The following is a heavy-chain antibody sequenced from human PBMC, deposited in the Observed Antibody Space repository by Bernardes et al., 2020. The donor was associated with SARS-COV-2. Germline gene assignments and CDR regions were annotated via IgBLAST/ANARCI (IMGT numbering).Heavy chain of an antibody. V-gene: IGHV4-38-2*01. D-gene: IGHD6-13*01. CDR3: ASGYSSSWSIF. CDR2: IYHSGST. Sequence: SESLSLTCAVSGYSISSGYYWGCIRQPPGKGLEWTGSIYHSGSTYYNPSLKSRVTISVDTSKNQFSLKLSSVTAADTAVYYCASGYSSSWSIFWGQGTLVTVSS. J-gene: IGHJ4*02. CDR1: GYSISSGYY.